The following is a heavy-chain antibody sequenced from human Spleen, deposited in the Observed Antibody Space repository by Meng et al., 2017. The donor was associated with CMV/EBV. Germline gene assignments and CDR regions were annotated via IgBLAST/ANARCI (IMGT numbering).Heavy chain of an antibody. D-gene: IGHD1-1*01. J-gene: IGHJ4*02. V-gene: IGHV4-39*07. Sequence: LPLPDCGPGLVKPSSPLSHTCSVPGGSLSISTYYWGWIRQPPGKGLEWSGTMYYTGTTYYNPSLKSRVTISLNTSKNQFSLKLTSLTAADTAMYYCGSVKRLGIDHWGQGTLVTVPS. CDR3: GSVKRLGIDH. CDR1: GGSLSISTYY. CDR2: MYYTGTT.